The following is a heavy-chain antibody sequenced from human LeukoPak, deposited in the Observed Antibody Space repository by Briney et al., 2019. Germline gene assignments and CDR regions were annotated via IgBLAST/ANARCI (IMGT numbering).Heavy chain of an antibody. CDR3: VRSRGYSYGYSYYFDY. CDR2: IDPSDSYT. CDR1: GYSFTTYW. J-gene: IGHJ4*02. V-gene: IGHV5-10-1*01. D-gene: IGHD5-18*01. Sequence: LGESLKISCKGSGYSFTTYWISWVRQMPGKGLEWMGRIDPSDSYTNCSPSFQGHVTISADKSISTAYLQWSSLKASDTAMYYCVRSRGYSYGYSYYFDYWGQGALVTVSS.